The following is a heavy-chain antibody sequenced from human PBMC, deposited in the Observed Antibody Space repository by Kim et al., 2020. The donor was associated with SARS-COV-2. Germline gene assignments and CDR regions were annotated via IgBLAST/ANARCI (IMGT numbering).Heavy chain of an antibody. D-gene: IGHD3-9*01. J-gene: IGHJ6*02. Sequence: GGSLRLSCAASGFTFSSYAMHWVRQAPGKGLEWVAVISYDGSNKYYADSVKGRFTISRDNSKNTLYLQMNSLRAEDTAVYYCARDREYYYILTGYYITSYYYYYYGMDIWGQGTTVTVSS. V-gene: IGHV3-30-3*01. CDR3: ARDREYYYILTGYYITSYYYYYYGMDI. CDR2: ISYDGSNK. CDR1: GFTFSSYA.